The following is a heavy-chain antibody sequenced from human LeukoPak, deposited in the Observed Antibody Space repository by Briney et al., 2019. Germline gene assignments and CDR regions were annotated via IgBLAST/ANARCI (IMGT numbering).Heavy chain of an antibody. CDR2: ISGSGGST. Sequence: GGSLRLSCAASGFTFSSYAMSWVRQAPGKGLEWVSVISGSGGSTYYADSVKGRFTISRDNSKNTLYLQMNSLRAEDTAVYYCAKDQGSGWYYFDFWGQGTLVTVSS. D-gene: IGHD6-19*01. CDR1: GFTFSSYA. V-gene: IGHV3-23*01. CDR3: AKDQGSGWYYFDF. J-gene: IGHJ4*02.